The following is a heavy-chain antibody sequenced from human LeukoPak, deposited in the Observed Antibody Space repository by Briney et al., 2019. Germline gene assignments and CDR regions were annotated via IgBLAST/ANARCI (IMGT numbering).Heavy chain of an antibody. Sequence: GGSLRLSCAASGFTFNNYALAWVRQTPEKGLECVSAISGDGVSPYYVDSVRGRFTISRDISKNTLYLQMNTLRAEDTAVYYCAKGGMVGTSGLFDYWGQGTLVTVSS. J-gene: IGHJ4*02. CDR3: AKGGMVGTSGLFDY. CDR2: ISGDGVSP. D-gene: IGHD4-23*01. CDR1: GFTFNNYA. V-gene: IGHV3-23*01.